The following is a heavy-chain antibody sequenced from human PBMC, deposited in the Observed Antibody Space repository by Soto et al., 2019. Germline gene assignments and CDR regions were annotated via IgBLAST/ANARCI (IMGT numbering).Heavy chain of an antibody. CDR3: AKERVPDGIYSFDY. CDR2: IDLSGTTT. V-gene: IGHV3-23*03. D-gene: IGHD2-15*01. CDR1: GFSFSDYS. J-gene: IGHJ4*02. Sequence: EVQLLESGGDLVQPGGSLRLSCVASGFSFSDYSMSWVRQAPGKGLEWVSFIDLSGTTTYYRDSVKGRFTISKDRSRNTVYLRMNSLRVEDAGIYYCAKERVPDGIYSFDYWGQGVLVTVSS.